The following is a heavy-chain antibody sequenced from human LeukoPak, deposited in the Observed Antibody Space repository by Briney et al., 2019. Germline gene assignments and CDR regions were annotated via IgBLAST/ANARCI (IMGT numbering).Heavy chain of an antibody. CDR1: RFTPISYG. V-gene: IGHV3-30*18. Sequence: PGRSLRLSCAPSRFTPISYGMHCVRQTPGKGVEWVAVISYDGSNKYYADSVKCRFTISRDNSKNTLYLQMNSLRAEDTAVYYCAKRNDYGDYWGQGTLVTVSS. J-gene: IGHJ4*02. CDR2: ISYDGSNK. CDR3: AKRNDYGDY.